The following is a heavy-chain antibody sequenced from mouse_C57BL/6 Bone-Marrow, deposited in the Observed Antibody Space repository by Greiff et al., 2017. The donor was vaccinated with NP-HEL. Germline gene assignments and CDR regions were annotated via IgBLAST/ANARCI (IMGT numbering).Heavy chain of an antibody. Sequence: VQLQQSGPGLVAPSQSLSITCTVSGFSLTSYGVDWVRQSPGKGLEWLGVIWGVGSTNYNSALKSRLSISKDNSKSQVFLKMNSLQTDDTAMYYCAILYDGSPYAMDYWGQGTSVTVSS. CDR3: AILYDGSPYAMDY. J-gene: IGHJ4*01. CDR2: IWGVGST. V-gene: IGHV2-6*01. CDR1: GFSLTSYG. D-gene: IGHD1-1*01.